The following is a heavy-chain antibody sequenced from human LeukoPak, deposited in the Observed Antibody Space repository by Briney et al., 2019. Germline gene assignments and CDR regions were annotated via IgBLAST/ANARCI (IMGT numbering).Heavy chain of an antibody. CDR3: ADDNGYGVF. J-gene: IGHJ4*02. CDR1: GGTFSSYA. Sequence: ASVKVSCKASGGTFSSYAMSWVRQAPGKGLEWVSAISGSGGSTYYADSVKGRFTISRDNSKNTLYLQMNSLRAEDTAVYYCADDNGYGVFWGQGTLVTVSS. D-gene: IGHD5-12*01. CDR2: ISGSGGST. V-gene: IGHV3-23*01.